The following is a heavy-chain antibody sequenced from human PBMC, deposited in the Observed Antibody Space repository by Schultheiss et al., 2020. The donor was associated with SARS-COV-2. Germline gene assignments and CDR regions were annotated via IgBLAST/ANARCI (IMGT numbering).Heavy chain of an antibody. Sequence: ESLKISCAVYGGSFSGYYWSWIRQPPGKGLEWIGSIYHSGSTYYNPSLKSRVTISVDTSKNQFSLKLSSVTAADTAVYYCARSAGWFDPWGQGTLVTVSS. CDR1: GGSFSGYY. V-gene: IGHV4-34*01. J-gene: IGHJ5*02. CDR2: IYHSGST. CDR3: ARSAGWFDP.